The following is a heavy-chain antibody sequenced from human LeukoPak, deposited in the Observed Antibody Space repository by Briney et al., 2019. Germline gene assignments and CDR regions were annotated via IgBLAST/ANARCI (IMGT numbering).Heavy chain of an antibody. D-gene: IGHD1-1*01. CDR2: IKSKSDGATT. CDR3: TTLTTINVHGDY. CDR1: GFTFNNAR. V-gene: IGHV3-15*01. Sequence: PGGSLRLSCAVSGFTFNNARMNWVRQAPGKGLERVGRIKSKSDGATTDYAGPVKGRFTISRDDSKKMLYLQMDGLRTEDTAVYYCTTLTTINVHGDYWGQGTLVTVSS. J-gene: IGHJ4*02.